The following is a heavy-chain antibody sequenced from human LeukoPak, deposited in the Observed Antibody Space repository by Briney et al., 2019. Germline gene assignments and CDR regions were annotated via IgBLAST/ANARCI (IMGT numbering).Heavy chain of an antibody. CDR1: GFTFSSYA. Sequence: PGGSLRLSCAASGFTFSSYAMHWVRQAPGKGLEWVAVISYGGSNKYYADSVKGRFTISRDNSKNTLYLQMNSLRAEDTAVYYCARDSVVGATFDYWGQGTLVTVSS. J-gene: IGHJ4*02. V-gene: IGHV3-30-3*01. D-gene: IGHD1-26*01. CDR2: ISYGGSNK. CDR3: ARDSVVGATFDY.